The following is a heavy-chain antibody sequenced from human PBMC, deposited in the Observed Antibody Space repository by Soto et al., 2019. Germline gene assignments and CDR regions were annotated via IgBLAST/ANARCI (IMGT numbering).Heavy chain of an antibody. CDR2: LDPDNDET. Sequence: ASVKVSCKVSGYSLTELSMHWVRQASGKGLEWMGGLDPDNDETIYAQKFQGRVTMTEDTSTDTAYMELSSLRSEDTAVYYCATDQSWGFYYDSSARRPFDIWGQGTMVTVSS. D-gene: IGHD3-22*01. J-gene: IGHJ3*02. V-gene: IGHV1-24*01. CDR3: ATDQSWGFYYDSSARRPFDI. CDR1: GYSLTELS.